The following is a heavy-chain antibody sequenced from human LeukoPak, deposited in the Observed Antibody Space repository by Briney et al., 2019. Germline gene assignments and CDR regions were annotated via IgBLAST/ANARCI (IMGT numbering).Heavy chain of an antibody. J-gene: IGHJ6*02. CDR3: ARVAYYYDSAGLYLNYFYGMDV. V-gene: IGHV1-8*01. D-gene: IGHD3-22*01. CDR2: MNPSSGNT. CDR1: GYTFNSYD. Sequence: ASVKVSCKASGYTFNSYDINWVRQATGQGLEWLGWMNPSSGNTGYAQKFQGRVTMTRDTSISTAYMELSSLRSEDTAVYYCARVAYYYDSAGLYLNYFYGMDVWGQGTTVTVSS.